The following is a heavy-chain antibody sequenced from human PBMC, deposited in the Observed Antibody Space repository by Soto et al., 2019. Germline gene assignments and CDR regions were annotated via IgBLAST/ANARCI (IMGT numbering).Heavy chain of an antibody. V-gene: IGHV1-18*01. Sequence: ASVKVSCKASGYIFVNYGIAWVRQAPGQGLEWMGWISPYSGNTNYASKVQGRLTITTDTSTSTANKDMGSLKSEDTAVYYCAREKWGSGSRWLDPWGQGTRVTV. CDR1: GYIFVNYG. J-gene: IGHJ5*02. CDR2: ISPYSGNT. D-gene: IGHD6-19*01. CDR3: AREKWGSGSRWLDP.